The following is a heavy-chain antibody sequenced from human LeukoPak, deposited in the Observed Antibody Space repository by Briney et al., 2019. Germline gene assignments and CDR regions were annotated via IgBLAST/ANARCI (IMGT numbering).Heavy chain of an antibody. CDR3: AKVWADYDFWSAYYWYFDL. J-gene: IGHJ2*01. V-gene: IGHV3-53*01. CDR2: IYSAGST. D-gene: IGHD3-3*01. Sequence: GGSLRLSCAASGFTVSSNYMSWVRQAPGKGLEWVSVIYSAGSTFYTDSVKGRFTISRDNSRHTLYLQMDSLRAEDTAVYYCAKVWADYDFWSAYYWYFDLWGRGTLVTVSS. CDR1: GFTVSSNY.